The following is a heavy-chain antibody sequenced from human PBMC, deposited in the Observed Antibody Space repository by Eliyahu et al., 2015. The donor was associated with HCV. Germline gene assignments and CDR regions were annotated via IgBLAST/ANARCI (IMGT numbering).Heavy chain of an antibody. V-gene: IGHV4-34*02. J-gene: IGHJ5*02. CDR1: GGPFSAXX. CDR3: AVVPAAVGSFYNWFDP. D-gene: IGHD2-2*01. CDR2: ITHSGST. Sequence: QVQQEPWGAGLLKPSETLSLSCTVXGGPFSAXXWSWXXQPPGKGLEWIGEITHSGSTNYKPSLKRRVTISMDTSKNQFSLKVNSVTAADTAVYYCAVVPAAVGSFYNWFDPWGQGTLVTVSS.